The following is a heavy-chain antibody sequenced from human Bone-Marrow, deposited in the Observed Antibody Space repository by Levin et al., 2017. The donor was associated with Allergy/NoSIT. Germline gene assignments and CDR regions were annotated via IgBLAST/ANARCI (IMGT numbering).Heavy chain of an antibody. Sequence: PGGSLRLSCAASGFTFSSYAMSWVRQAPGKGLEWVSAISGSGGSTYYADSVKGRFTISRDNSKNTLYLQMNSLRAEDTAVYYCAKVGGASGFLEWLPDVYFDYWGQGTLVTVSS. V-gene: IGHV3-23*01. CDR3: AKVGGASGFLEWLPDVYFDY. CDR2: ISGSGGST. CDR1: GFTFSSYA. D-gene: IGHD3-3*01. J-gene: IGHJ4*02.